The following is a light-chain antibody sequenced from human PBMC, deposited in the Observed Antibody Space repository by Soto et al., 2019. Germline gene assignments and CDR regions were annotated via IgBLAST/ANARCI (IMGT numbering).Light chain of an antibody. V-gene: IGLV2-14*01. Sequence: SVVAQPATVCGSPGQSITISCTGTSSDVGGYNYVSWYQQHPGKAPKLMIYDVSNRPSGVSNRFSGSKSGNTASLTISGLQAEDEADYYCSSYTSSSTYVFGTGTKVTVL. CDR3: SSYTSSSTYV. J-gene: IGLJ1*01. CDR1: SSDVGGYNY. CDR2: DVS.